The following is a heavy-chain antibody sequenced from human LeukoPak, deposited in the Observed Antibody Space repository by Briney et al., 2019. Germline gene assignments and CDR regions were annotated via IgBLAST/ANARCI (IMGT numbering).Heavy chain of an antibody. Sequence: GGSLRLSCAASGFTVSSNYMSWVRQAPGKGLEWVSVIYTGGSTHYADSVKGRFTISRDNSKNTLCLQMNSLRVEDTAVYYCARGYSSSWYGDWGQGTLVTVSS. CDR2: IYTGGST. J-gene: IGHJ4*02. D-gene: IGHD6-13*01. CDR1: GFTVSSNY. V-gene: IGHV3-66*01. CDR3: ARGYSSSWYGD.